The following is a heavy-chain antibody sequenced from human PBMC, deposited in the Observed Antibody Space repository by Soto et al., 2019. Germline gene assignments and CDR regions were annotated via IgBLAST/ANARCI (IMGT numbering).Heavy chain of an antibody. CDR1: GYTLTELS. D-gene: IGHD1-1*01. CDR3: ATTWAVLFAFDI. J-gene: IGHJ3*02. V-gene: IGHV1-24*01. Sequence: GASVKVSCKVSGYTLTELSMHWVRQAPGKGLEWMGSFDPEDGETIYAQKFQGRVTMTEDTSTDTAYLELSSLRSEDTAVYYCATTWAVLFAFDIWGQGTMVTVSS. CDR2: FDPEDGET.